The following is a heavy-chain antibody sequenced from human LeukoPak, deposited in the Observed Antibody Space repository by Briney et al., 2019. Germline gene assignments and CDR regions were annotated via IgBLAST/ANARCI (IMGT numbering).Heavy chain of an antibody. CDR2: ISGSGGST. D-gene: IGHD6-13*01. Sequence: GGSLRLSCAASGFTFSSYAMSWVRQAPGKGLEWVSAISGSGGSTYYADSVKGRFTISRDNSMNTLYLQMNSLRAEDTAVYYCAKVSLRDRIAAAIDYWGQGTLVTVSS. CDR3: AKVSLRDRIAAAIDY. V-gene: IGHV3-23*01. CDR1: GFTFSSYA. J-gene: IGHJ4*02.